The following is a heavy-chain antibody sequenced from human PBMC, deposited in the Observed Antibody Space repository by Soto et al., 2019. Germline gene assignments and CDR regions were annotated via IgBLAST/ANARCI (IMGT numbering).Heavy chain of an antibody. CDR3: ARAKFEGTGWHQFDI. J-gene: IGHJ4*02. V-gene: IGHV4-34*02. CDR1: GGSFTGHF. Sequence: QVHLEQRGAGLLKPSETLSLTCTVSGGSFTGHFWSWVRQPPGKGLEWIGEVSHSGNTKYYPSLRSRVTLSVDSSKNQISLALTSVTAADTAVYYCARAKFEGTGWHQFDIWGQGTLVTVSS. D-gene: IGHD7-27*01. CDR2: VSHSGNT.